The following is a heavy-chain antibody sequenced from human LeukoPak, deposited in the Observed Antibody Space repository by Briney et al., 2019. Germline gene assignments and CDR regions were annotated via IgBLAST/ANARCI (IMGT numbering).Heavy chain of an antibody. J-gene: IGHJ4*02. CDR2: MNPNSGHT. D-gene: IGHD1-26*01. V-gene: IGHV1-8*01. CDR1: GYTFTSYD. CDR3: ARSIVGVRKRNDY. Sequence: ASVNVSCKASGYTFTSYDIIWVRQASGQGLEWMGWMNPNSGHTGYAQKFQGRVTMTRTTSISTAYMELTSLTSEDSAVYYWARSIVGVRKRNDYWGQGTLVTVSS.